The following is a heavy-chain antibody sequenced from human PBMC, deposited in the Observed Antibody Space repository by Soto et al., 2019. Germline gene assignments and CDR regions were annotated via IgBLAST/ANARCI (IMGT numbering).Heavy chain of an antibody. D-gene: IGHD3-10*01. CDR3: ARVPGDYGSGSYYKYYFDY. V-gene: IGHV3-21*01. Sequence: GESLKISCAASGFTFSSYSMNWVRQAPGKGLEWVSSISSSSSYIYYADSVKGRFTISRDNAKNSLYLQMNSLRAEDTAVYYCARVPGDYGSGSYYKYYFDYWGQGTLVTVSS. J-gene: IGHJ4*02. CDR1: GFTFSSYS. CDR2: ISSSSSYI.